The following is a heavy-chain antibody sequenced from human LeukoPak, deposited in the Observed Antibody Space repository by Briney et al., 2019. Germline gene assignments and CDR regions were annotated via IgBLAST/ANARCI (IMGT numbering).Heavy chain of an antibody. CDR1: GFTLSSYW. Sequence: GGSLRLSCAASGFTLSSYWMGWVRQAPGKGLAWVASVSKDGRVKKYVDSVRGRFTISRDNAKKSLFLQMNSLRAEDTAVYYCARDLDYYRSDYWGQGTLVTVSS. CDR3: ARDLDYYRSDY. V-gene: IGHV3-7*03. J-gene: IGHJ4*02. CDR2: VSKDGRVK. D-gene: IGHD3-10*01.